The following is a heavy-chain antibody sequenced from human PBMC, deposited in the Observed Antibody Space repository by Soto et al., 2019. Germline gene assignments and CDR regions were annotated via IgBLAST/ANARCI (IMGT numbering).Heavy chain of an antibody. D-gene: IGHD1-26*01. Sequence: SVKVSCKASGGTFSSYAISWVRQAPGQGLEWMGGIIPIFGTANYAQKFQGRVTITADESTSTAYMELSSLRSEDTAVYYCARGPSKSGSYYMSRLVLPSDYWGQGTLVTVSS. V-gene: IGHV1-69*13. CDR2: IIPIFGTA. J-gene: IGHJ4*02. CDR3: ARGPSKSGSYYMSRLVLPSDY. CDR1: GGTFSSYA.